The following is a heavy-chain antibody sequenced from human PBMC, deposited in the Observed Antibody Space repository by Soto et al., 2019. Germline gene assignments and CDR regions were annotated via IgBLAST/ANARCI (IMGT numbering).Heavy chain of an antibody. J-gene: IGHJ4*02. Sequence: GGSLRLSCAASGFTFNNYAASWVRQAPGKGLEWVSAISYNGGSTHYADSVKGRFTISRDNSKNMLYLQMNSLRAEDTAIYYCAKDGMEGAEGHLDYWGQGTLVTVSS. CDR1: GFTFNNYA. CDR3: AKDGMEGAEGHLDY. D-gene: IGHD1-26*01. V-gene: IGHV3-23*01. CDR2: ISYNGGST.